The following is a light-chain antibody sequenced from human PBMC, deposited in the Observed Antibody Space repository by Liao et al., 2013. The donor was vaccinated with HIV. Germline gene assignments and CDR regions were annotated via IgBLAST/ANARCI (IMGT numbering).Light chain of an antibody. V-gene: IGLV3-1*01. CDR3: QVWDSSSDHLV. Sequence: SYELTQPPSVSVSPGQTASITCSGDKLGDKYACWYQQKPGQSPVLVIYQDSKRPSGIPERFSGSNSGNTATLTISRVEAGDEADYYCQVWDSSSDHLVFGTGTKVTVL. CDR2: QDS. J-gene: IGLJ1*01. CDR1: KLGDKY.